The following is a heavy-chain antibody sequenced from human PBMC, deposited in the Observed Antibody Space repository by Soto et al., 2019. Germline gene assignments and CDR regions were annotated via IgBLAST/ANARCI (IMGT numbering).Heavy chain of an antibody. D-gene: IGHD3-10*01. CDR2: ISSSSSYT. Sequence: GGSLRLSCAASGFTFSDYYMSWIRQAPGKGLEWVSYISSSSSYTNYADSVKGRFTISRGNAKNSLYLQMNSLRAEDTAVYYCARRNIMVRGVISISPAPDAFDIWGQGTMVTVSS. V-gene: IGHV3-11*06. CDR3: ARRNIMVRGVISISPAPDAFDI. J-gene: IGHJ3*02. CDR1: GFTFSDYY.